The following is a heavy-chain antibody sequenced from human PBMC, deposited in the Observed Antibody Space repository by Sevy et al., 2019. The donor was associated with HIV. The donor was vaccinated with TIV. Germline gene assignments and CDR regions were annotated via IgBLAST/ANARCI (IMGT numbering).Heavy chain of an antibody. V-gene: IGHV3-7*03. Sequence: GGSLRLSCAASGFTFNNYWMTWVRQAPGKGLEWVANIKQDGSDKYYMESVKGRFNISRDNTKNSLYLQLNSLRAEDTAVYCGARSWDYWGQMGYWGQGTLVTVSS. CDR2: IKQDGSDK. D-gene: IGHD7-27*01. CDR1: GFTFNNYW. J-gene: IGHJ4*02. CDR3: ARSWDYWGQMGY.